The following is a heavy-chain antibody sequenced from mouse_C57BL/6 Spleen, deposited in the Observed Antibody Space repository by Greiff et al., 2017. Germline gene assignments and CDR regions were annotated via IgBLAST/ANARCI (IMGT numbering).Heavy chain of an antibody. Sequence: VQLQQPGAELVKPGASVKMSCKASGYTFTSYWITWVKQRPGQGLGWIGDISPGSGSTNYNEKFKSKATLTVDTSSSTAYMQLSSLTSEDSAVYSCAREGITTVVAYDYAMDYWGQGTSVTVSS. CDR1: GYTFTSYW. D-gene: IGHD1-1*01. CDR2: ISPGSGST. CDR3: AREGITTVVAYDYAMDY. V-gene: IGHV1-55*01. J-gene: IGHJ4*01.